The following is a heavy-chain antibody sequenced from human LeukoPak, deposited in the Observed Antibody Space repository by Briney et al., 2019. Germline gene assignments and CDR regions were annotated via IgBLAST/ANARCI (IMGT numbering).Heavy chain of an antibody. Sequence: GGSLRLSCAASGFIFSIPSMHWVRQAPGKGRVWVSHVTSEGSTTVYANSLKGRFTLSRDNSKNTLYLQLSSLRPEDTAVYYCVKDATPMASWGQGTLVTVCS. CDR3: VKDATPMAS. CDR1: GFIFSIPS. J-gene: IGHJ4*02. CDR2: VTSEGSTT. D-gene: IGHD2-15*01. V-gene: IGHV3-74*01.